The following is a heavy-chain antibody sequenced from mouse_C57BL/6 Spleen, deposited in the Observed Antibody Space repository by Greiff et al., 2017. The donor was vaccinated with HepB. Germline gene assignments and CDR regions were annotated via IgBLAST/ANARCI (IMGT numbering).Heavy chain of an antibody. V-gene: IGHV2-3*01. CDR3: AKRGYGSSTDWYFDV. CDR1: GFSLTSYG. J-gene: IGHJ1*03. Sequence: QVQLKESGPGLVAPSQSLSITCTVSGFSLTSYGVSWVRQPPGKGLEWLGVLWGDGSTNYHSALISRLSISKDNSKSQVFLKLNSLQTDDTATYYCAKRGYGSSTDWYFDVWGTGTTVTVSS. CDR2: LWGDGST. D-gene: IGHD1-1*01.